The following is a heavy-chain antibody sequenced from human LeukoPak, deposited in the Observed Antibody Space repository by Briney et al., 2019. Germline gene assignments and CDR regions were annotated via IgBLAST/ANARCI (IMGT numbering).Heavy chain of an antibody. CDR1: GFTVSSNY. V-gene: IGHV3-66*01. CDR2: IYSGGST. D-gene: IGHD3-22*01. Sequence: GGTLRFSCAASGFTVSSNYMSWVRQAPGKGLEWVSVIYSGGSTYYADSVKGRFTISRDNSKNTLYLQMNSLRAEDTAVYYYARELHSSGYPYFDYWGQGTLVTVSS. J-gene: IGHJ4*02. CDR3: ARELHSSGYPYFDY.